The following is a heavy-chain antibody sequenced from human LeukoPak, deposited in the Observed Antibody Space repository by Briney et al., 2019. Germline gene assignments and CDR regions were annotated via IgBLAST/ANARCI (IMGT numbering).Heavy chain of an antibody. J-gene: IGHJ3*02. CDR3: ARDAVLSPGGDDAFDI. CDR1: GFTFSSYC. CDR2: ISSSSSYI. D-gene: IGHD2-15*01. V-gene: IGHV3-21*01. Sequence: GGSLRLSCAASGFTFSSYCMNWVRQAPGKGLEWVSSISSSSSYIYYADSVKGRFTISRDNARNSLYLQMNSLRAEDTTGYYCARDAVLSPGGDDAFDIWGQGTMVTVSS.